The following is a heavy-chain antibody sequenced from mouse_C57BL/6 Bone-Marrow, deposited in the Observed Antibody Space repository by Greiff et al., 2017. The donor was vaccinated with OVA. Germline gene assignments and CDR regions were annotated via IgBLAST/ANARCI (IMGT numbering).Heavy chain of an antibody. D-gene: IGHD2-3*01. CDR3: ARDGYYYFDY. CDR2: INPNNCGT. CDR1: GYTFTDYY. Sequence: EVKLQQSGPELVKPGASVKISCKASGYTFTDYYMNWVKQSHGKSLEWIGDINPNNCGTSYNQKFKGKATLTVDKSSSTAYMELRSLTSEDSAVYYCARDGYYYFDYWGQGTTLTVSS. J-gene: IGHJ2*01. V-gene: IGHV1-26*01.